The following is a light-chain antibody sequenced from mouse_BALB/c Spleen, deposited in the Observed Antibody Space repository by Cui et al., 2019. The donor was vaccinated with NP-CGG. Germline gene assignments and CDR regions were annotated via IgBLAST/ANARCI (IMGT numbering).Light chain of an antibody. V-gene: IGLV1*01. Sequence: QAVVTQESALTTSPGETVTLTCRSSTGAVTTSNYANSVQEKPDPLFTGLIGGTNNRAPGVPARFSGSLIGDKAALTITGAQTGDEAIYFCALWYSNHWVFGGGTKLTVL. CDR1: TGAVTTSNY. CDR2: GTN. J-gene: IGLJ1*01. CDR3: ALWYSNHWV.